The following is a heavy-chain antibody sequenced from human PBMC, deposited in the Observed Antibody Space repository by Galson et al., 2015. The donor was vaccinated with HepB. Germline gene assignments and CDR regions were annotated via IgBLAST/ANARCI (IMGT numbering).Heavy chain of an antibody. V-gene: IGHV3-30*04. D-gene: IGHD3-10*01. CDR1: GFIFSNNA. CDR3: ARDPHWGGSGHDAFDI. CDR2: ISYDGNRK. J-gene: IGHJ3*02. Sequence: SLRLSCAASGFIFSNNAMHWVRQAPGEGLEWVALISYDGNRKDYADSLKGRFTISRDNSKNTLYLHMHSLRSEDTGMYYCARDPHWGGSGHDAFDIWGQGTMVTVSS.